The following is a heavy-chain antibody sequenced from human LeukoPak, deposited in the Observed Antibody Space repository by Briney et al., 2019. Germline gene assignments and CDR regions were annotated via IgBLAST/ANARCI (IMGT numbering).Heavy chain of an antibody. CDR1: GGSISSGSYY. D-gene: IGHD4-17*01. CDR2: IYTSGST. CDR3: ADGRDYGEY. V-gene: IGHV4-61*02. Sequence: PSETLSLTCTVSGGSISSGSYYWSWIRQPAGKGLEWIVRIYTSGSTNYNPSLKSRFTISVSTSKNQFSLKLRSVTAADPAVYYCADGRDYGEYWGEGKPVTASS. J-gene: IGHJ4*02.